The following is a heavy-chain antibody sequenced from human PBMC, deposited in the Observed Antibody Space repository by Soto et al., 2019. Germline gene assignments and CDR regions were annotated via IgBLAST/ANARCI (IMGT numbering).Heavy chain of an antibody. J-gene: IGHJ3*02. CDR3: ARILSDAFDI. D-gene: IGHD2-15*01. Sequence: QLQLQESGPGLVKPSETLSLTCTVSGGSISSSSYYWGWIRQPPGKGLEWIGSIYYSGSTYYNPSLKSRVTISVDTSKNQFSLKLSSVTAGDTAVYYCARILSDAFDIWGQGTMVTVSS. CDR1: GGSISSSSYY. CDR2: IYYSGST. V-gene: IGHV4-39*01.